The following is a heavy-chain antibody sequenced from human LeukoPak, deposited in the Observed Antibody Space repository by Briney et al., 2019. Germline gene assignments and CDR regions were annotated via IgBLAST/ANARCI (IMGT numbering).Heavy chain of an antibody. V-gene: IGHV4-59*01. CDR3: ARDQSDGYFDY. CDR1: GGSISSYY. CDR2: IYYSGTT. Sequence: SETLSLTCTVSGGSISSYYWSWIRQPPGKGLEWIGYIYYSGTTNYNPSLTSRVTISVDTSKNQFSLKLGSVTAADTAVYYCARDQSDGYFDYWGQGTLVTVPS. D-gene: IGHD5-24*01. J-gene: IGHJ4*02.